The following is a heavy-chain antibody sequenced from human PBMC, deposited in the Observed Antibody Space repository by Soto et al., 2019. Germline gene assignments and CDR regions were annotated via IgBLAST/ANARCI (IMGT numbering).Heavy chain of an antibody. CDR1: GFTFSNYW. V-gene: IGHV3-74*01. CDR3: ARHKYDYYYSYGLDV. Sequence: EVQLVESGGGLVQPGGSLRLSCAASGFTFSNYWMHWVRQAPGKGLVWVSSINSDGSDTSYADSVKGRFTISRDDAKNTLYVQMNSLRGEDTAVYFCARHKYDYYYSYGLDVWGQGTTVTVSS. CDR2: INSDGSDT. J-gene: IGHJ6*02. D-gene: IGHD2-2*01.